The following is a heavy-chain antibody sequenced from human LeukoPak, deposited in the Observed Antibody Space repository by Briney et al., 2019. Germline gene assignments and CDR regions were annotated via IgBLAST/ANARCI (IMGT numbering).Heavy chain of an antibody. CDR2: INPNSGGT. CDR3: ARHLRSIRVIAVAGTVGY. J-gene: IGHJ4*02. CDR1: GYTFTGYY. V-gene: IGHV1-2*06. D-gene: IGHD6-19*01. Sequence: ASVKVSCKASGYTFTGYYMHWVRQAPGQGLEWMGRINPNSGGTNYAQKFQGRVTMTRDTSISTAYMELSRLRSDDTAVYYCARHLRSIRVIAVAGTVGYWGQGTLVTVSS.